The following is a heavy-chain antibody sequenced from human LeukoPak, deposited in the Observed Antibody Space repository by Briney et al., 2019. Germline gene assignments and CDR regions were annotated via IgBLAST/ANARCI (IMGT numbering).Heavy chain of an antibody. CDR2: ISRSGSTI. V-gene: IGHV3-48*03. Sequence: PGGSLRLSCAASGFTFSSYEMNWVRQAPGRGLGWVSYISRSGSTIYYADSVKGRFPIPRDNAKSSLYLQMNSLRAEDTAVYYCARESSGSYYTDFDYWGQGPLVPVSS. CDR3: ARESSGSYYTDFDY. CDR1: GFTFSSYE. D-gene: IGHD3-10*01. J-gene: IGHJ4*02.